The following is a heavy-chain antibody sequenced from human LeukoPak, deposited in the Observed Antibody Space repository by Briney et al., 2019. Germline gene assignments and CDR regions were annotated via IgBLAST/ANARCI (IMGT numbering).Heavy chain of an antibody. J-gene: IGHJ4*02. CDR1: GFTINSSY. V-gene: IGHV3-66*01. CDR2: IYSGGST. D-gene: IGHD6-13*01. Sequence: PGGSLRLSCAASGFTINSSYMSWVRRAPGKGLEWVSVIYSGGSTYYPDSVKGRFTISRDNSKNTLYLQMNSLRGEDTAVYYCSEIAVAGIWGQGTLVTVSS. CDR3: SEIAVAGI.